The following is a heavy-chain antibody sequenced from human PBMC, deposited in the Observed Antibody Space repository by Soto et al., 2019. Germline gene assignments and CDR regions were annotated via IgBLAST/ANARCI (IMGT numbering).Heavy chain of an antibody. V-gene: IGHV3-48*03. CDR1: GFIVISHE. D-gene: IGHD2-21*02. CDR3: ARETPHCGCDCLDY. Sequence: PXRSRRLSCTASGFIVISHESNWFRQAPGRGLEWLSYINGVDGTTYYADSVKGRFSVSRDNAENSFHLQMNSLRVEDTAVYYCARETPHCGCDCLDYWGQGSLVSVSS. CDR2: INGVDGTT. J-gene: IGHJ4*02.